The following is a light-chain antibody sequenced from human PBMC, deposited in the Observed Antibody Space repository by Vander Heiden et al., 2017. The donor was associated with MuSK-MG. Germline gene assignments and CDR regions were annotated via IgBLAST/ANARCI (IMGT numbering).Light chain of an antibody. CDR3: RQEYSIPHT. V-gene: IGKV4-1*01. J-gene: IGKJ2*01. CDR1: QSVLYSSNNKNY. CDR2: WAS. Sequence: DIVMTQSPDSLAVSLGERATINCKSSQSVLYSSNNKNYLAWFRQKPGQPPKLLIYWASTRESGVPDRLSGSGSGTDFTLTISGLQAEDVAVYYCRQEYSIPHTFGQGTRMEI.